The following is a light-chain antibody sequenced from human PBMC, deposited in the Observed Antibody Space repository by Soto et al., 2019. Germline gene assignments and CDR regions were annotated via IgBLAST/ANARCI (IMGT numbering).Light chain of an antibody. V-gene: IGKV3-20*01. CDR1: QRVTNSY. CDR3: QQYGSSYT. CDR2: YAS. J-gene: IGKJ2*01. Sequence: EIVLTQSPDTLSLSPGERATLSCRASQRVTNSYAAWYQQKPGQAPRLLIYYASSRATGIPDRFSGSGAGTDFTLTISRLEPEDFAVYYCQQYGSSYTFGQGTKLEI.